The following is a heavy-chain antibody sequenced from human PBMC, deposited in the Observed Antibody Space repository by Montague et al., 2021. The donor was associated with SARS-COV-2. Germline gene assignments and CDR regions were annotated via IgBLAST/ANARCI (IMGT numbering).Heavy chain of an antibody. CDR1: GGSINNYY. J-gene: IGHJ4*02. CDR2: IYYTGST. V-gene: IGHV4-59*07. Sequence: SHTLSLTCNVSGGSINNYYWSWIRQSPGRGLEWIGYIYYTGSTTRNPSLDSRVTISLDTSRDLVSLGLRSLTAADTAVYYCARGGGWKRHFDYWGQGTLVAVSS. CDR3: ARGGGWKRHFDY. D-gene: IGHD4-23*01.